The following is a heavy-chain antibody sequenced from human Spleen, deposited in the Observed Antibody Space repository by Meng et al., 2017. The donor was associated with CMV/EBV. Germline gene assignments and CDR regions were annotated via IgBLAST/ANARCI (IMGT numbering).Heavy chain of an antibody. CDR2: IYYSGST. CDR1: GGSISSSSYY. CDR3: ARDRIAVAGFSDY. J-gene: IGHJ4*02. Sequence: SETLSLTCTVSGGSISSSSYYWGWIRQPPGKGLEWIGSIYYSGSTYYNPSLKSRVTISVDTSKNQFSLKLSSVTAADTAVYYCARDRIAVAGFSDYWGQGTLVTVSS. V-gene: IGHV4-39*07. D-gene: IGHD6-19*01.